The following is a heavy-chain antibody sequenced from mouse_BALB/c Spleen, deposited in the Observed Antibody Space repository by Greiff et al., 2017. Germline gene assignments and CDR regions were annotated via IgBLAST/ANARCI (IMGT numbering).Heavy chain of an antibody. CDR2: ISYSGST. V-gene: IGHV3-2*02. CDR1: GYSITSDYA. Sequence: DVQLQESGPGLVKPSQSLSLTCTVTGYSITSDYAWNWIRQFPGNKLEWMGYISYSGSTSYNPSLKSRISITRDTSKNQFFLQLNSVTTEDTATYYCARSILRQYYFDYWGQGTTLTVSS. D-gene: IGHD1-1*01. J-gene: IGHJ2*01. CDR3: ARSILRQYYFDY.